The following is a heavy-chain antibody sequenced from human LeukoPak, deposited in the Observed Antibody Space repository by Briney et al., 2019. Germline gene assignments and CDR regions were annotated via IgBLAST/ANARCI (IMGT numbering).Heavy chain of an antibody. J-gene: IGHJ5*02. CDR3: ARGLQWEPTDWFDP. CDR1: GGSFSGYY. CDR2: INHSGST. D-gene: IGHD1-26*01. Sequence: SETLSLTCAVYGGSFSGYYWSWIRQPPGKGLEWIGEINHSGSTSYNPSLKSRVTISVDTSKNQFSLKLSSVTAADTAVYYCARGLQWEPTDWFDPWGQGTLVTVSS. V-gene: IGHV4-34*01.